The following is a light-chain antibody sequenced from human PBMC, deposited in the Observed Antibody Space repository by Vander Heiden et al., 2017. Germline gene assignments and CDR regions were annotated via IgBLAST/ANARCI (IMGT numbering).Light chain of an antibody. CDR1: QSLLNSNGYNY. J-gene: IGKJ3*01. CDR3: MEALQVT. CDR2: LGS. Sequence: DIVMTQSPLFLPVTAGEPASISCRSSQSLLNSNGYNYLDWYLQKPGQSPQLLIYLGSNRASGVPDRFSGSGSGTDFTLKISRVEAEDVGVYYCMEALQVTFGPGTKVDIK. V-gene: IGKV2-28*01.